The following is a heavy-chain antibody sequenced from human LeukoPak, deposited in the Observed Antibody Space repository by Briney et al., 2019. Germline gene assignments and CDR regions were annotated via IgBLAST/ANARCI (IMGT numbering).Heavy chain of an antibody. J-gene: IGHJ4*02. V-gene: IGHV1-8*01. D-gene: IGHD3-10*01. CDR2: MYPNSGTT. Sequence: ASVKVSCKASGYTFTSYDINWVRQAPGQGLEWMGWMYPNSGTTGYAQKFQGRVTMTRNTSISTGYMELSSLRSEDTAVYYCARGQDNLWFGEFGYWGQGTLVTVSS. CDR1: GYTFTSYD. CDR3: ARGQDNLWFGEFGY.